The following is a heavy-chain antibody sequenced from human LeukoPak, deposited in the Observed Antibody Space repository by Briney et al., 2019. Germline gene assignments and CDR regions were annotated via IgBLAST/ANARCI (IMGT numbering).Heavy chain of an antibody. Sequence: GESLKISCKGSGYSFTTYWIGWVRQMPGKGLEWMGTIYPGDSDTRYSPSFQGQVTISADKSISTAYLQWSSLKASDNGMYYCAGLTGDAFDIWGQGTMVTVSS. D-gene: IGHD7-27*01. V-gene: IGHV5-51*01. CDR3: AGLTGDAFDI. J-gene: IGHJ3*02. CDR1: GYSFTTYW. CDR2: IYPGDSDT.